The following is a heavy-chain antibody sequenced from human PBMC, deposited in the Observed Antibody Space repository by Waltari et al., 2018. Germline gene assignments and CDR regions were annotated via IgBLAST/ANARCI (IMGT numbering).Heavy chain of an antibody. CDR3: ARGTGTVTTSDFDY. D-gene: IGHD4-4*01. Sequence: GYTFTSYAMHWVRQAPGQRLEWMGWINAGNGNTKYSQEFQGRVTITRDTSASTAYMELSSLRSEDMAVYYCARGTGTVTTSDFDYWGQGTLVIVSS. V-gene: IGHV1-3*03. CDR2: INAGNGNT. CDR1: GYTFTSYA. J-gene: IGHJ4*02.